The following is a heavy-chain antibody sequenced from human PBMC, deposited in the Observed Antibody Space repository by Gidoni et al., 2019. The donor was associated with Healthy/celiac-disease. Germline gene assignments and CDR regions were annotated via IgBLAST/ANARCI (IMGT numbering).Heavy chain of an antibody. J-gene: IGHJ6*02. CDR2: MNPNSGNT. CDR3: ARGHVPGIAVNTYYYYGMDV. V-gene: IGHV1-8*01. Sequence: VQLVQSGVEVTKPGASVKVSCKAYGYTFTRDALNWVRQATGQGLEWMGWMNPNSGNTGYAKKFQGRVTMTRNTSISTAYMELSSLRSEDTAVYYCARGHVPGIAVNTYYYYGMDVWGQGTTVTVSS. CDR1: GYTFTRDA. D-gene: IGHD6-19*01.